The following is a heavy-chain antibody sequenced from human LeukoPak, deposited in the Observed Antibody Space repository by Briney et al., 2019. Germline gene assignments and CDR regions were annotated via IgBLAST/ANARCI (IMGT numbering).Heavy chain of an antibody. CDR2: IIPIFGTA. CDR3: AYYGSGRAFDY. CDR1: GGTFSSYA. Sequence: SVKVSCKASGGTFSSYAISWVRQAPGQGLEWMGGIIPIFGTANYAQKFQGRVTTTTDESTSTAYMELSSLRSEDTAVYYCAYYGSGRAFDYWGQGTLVTVSS. V-gene: IGHV1-69*05. D-gene: IGHD3-10*01. J-gene: IGHJ4*02.